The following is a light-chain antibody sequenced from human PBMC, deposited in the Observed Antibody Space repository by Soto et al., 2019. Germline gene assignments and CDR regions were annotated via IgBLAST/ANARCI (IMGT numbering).Light chain of an antibody. J-gene: IGKJ3*01. CDR1: QSLVHSDGNTY. CDR2: KTS. V-gene: IGKV2-24*01. Sequence: DIVMTQTPLSSPVTLGQPASISCRSSQSLVHSDGNTYLSWLQQRPGQPPRLLIYKTSIRFSGVQERFSGGGAGKNFKLSIRRGEAGDGGIYYCMQASESPFFFGPGTKGYIK. CDR3: MQASESPFF.